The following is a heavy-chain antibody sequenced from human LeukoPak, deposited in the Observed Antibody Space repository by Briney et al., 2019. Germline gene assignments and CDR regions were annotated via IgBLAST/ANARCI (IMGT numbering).Heavy chain of an antibody. CDR2: IYYSGST. D-gene: IGHD3-10*01. J-gene: IGHJ4*02. CDR3: ARTTPVTAGIDY. CDR1: GGSISSSSYY. V-gene: IGHV4-39*01. Sequence: SETLSLTCTVSGGSISSSSYYWGWIRQPPGKGLEWIGSIYYSGSTYYNPSLKSRVTISVDTSKNQFSLKLSSVTAADTAVYYRARTTPVTAGIDYWGQGTLVTVSS.